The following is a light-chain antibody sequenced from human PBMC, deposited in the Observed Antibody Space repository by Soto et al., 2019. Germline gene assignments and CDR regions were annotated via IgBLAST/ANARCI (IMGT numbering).Light chain of an antibody. V-gene: IGLV2-14*01. CDR1: SSDVGAYNY. CDR2: DVT. CDR3: SSYTTIKTVI. J-gene: IGLJ2*01. Sequence: QSALAQPASVSGSPGQSITISCTGTSSDVGAYNYVSWYHQHHPGKAPELIIYDVTDRPSGVSTRFSVSKSGNTASLTISGLQAEDEGDYYCSSYTTIKTVIFGRGTKVTVL.